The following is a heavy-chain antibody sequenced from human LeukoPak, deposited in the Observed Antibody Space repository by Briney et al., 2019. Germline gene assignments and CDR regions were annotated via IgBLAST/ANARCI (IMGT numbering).Heavy chain of an antibody. V-gene: IGHV3-23*01. D-gene: IGHD3-22*01. CDR2: ISGSGGNT. J-gene: IGHJ4*02. CDR1: GFTFRSYA. Sequence: GSLRLSCAASGFTFRSYAMSWVRQAPGKGLEWVSTISGSGGNTYCADSVKGRFTISRDNSKNTLYLQMTSLRAEDTAVYYCARDYYDSSGYFTLIDYWGQGTLVTVSS. CDR3: ARDYYDSSGYFTLIDY.